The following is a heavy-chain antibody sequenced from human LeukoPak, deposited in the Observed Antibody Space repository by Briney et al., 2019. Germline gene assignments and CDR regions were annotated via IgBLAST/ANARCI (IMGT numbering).Heavy chain of an antibody. Sequence: GGSLRLSCAASGFTFDAYAMHWVRRAPGKGLEWVSGISWNSGSIGYADSVKGRFTISRDNAKNSLYLQMNSLRAEDTALYYCAKDTGSWGQGTLVTVSS. D-gene: IGHD6-25*01. J-gene: IGHJ5*02. CDR3: AKDTGS. V-gene: IGHV3-9*01. CDR1: GFTFDAYA. CDR2: ISWNSGSI.